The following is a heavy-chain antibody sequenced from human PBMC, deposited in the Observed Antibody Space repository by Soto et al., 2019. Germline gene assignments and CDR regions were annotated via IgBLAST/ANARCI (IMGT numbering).Heavy chain of an antibody. CDR3: TTEPERDIVVVPAASKYYYYMDV. J-gene: IGHJ6*03. D-gene: IGHD2-2*01. CDR2: IKSKTDGGTT. Sequence: GGSLRLSCAASGFTFSNAWMSWVRQAPGKGLEWVGRIKSKTDGGTTDYAAPGKGRFTISRDDSKNTLYLQMNSLKTEDTAVYYCTTEPERDIVVVPAASKYYYYMDVWGKGTTVTVSS. V-gene: IGHV3-15*01. CDR1: GFTFSNAW.